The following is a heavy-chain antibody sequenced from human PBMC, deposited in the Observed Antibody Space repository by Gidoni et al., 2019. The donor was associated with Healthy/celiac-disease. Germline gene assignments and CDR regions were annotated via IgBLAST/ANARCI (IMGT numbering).Heavy chain of an antibody. D-gene: IGHD3-22*01. CDR1: GYTVTRYY. Sequence: QVQLVQSGAEVKKPGASVKVSCKASGYTVTRYYMPWVRQAPGQGLEWMGILHPSGGSTSYAQKFQGRVTMTRDTSTSTVYMDLSSLRSEDTAVYYCARSLYYYDSSGYYFDAFDIWGQGTMVTVSS. V-gene: IGHV1-46*01. CDR2: LHPSGGST. CDR3: ARSLYYYDSSGYYFDAFDI. J-gene: IGHJ3*02.